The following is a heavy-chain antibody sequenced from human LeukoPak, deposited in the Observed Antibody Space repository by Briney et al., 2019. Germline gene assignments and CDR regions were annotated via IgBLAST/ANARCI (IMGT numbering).Heavy chain of an antibody. Sequence: SETLSLTCTVSGGSISSGGYYWSWIRQHPGKGLEWNGYIYYSGSTYYNPSLKSRVTISVDTSKNQFSLKLSSVTAADTAVYYCARSGYCSSTSCSYSFPPDYWGQGTLVTVSS. CDR3: ARSGYCSSTSCSYSFPPDY. D-gene: IGHD2-2*01. CDR2: IYYSGST. V-gene: IGHV4-31*03. J-gene: IGHJ4*02. CDR1: GGSISSGGYY.